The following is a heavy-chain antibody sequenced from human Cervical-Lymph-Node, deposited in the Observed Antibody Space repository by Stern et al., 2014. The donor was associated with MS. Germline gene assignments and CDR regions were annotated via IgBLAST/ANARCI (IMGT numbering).Heavy chain of an antibody. D-gene: IGHD4-11*01. J-gene: IGHJ6*02. Sequence: QLQLQESGPGLVKPSETLSLTCIVSGGSISSSNYYWGWIRQPPGKGLEWIGNIYYSGSTYYNPSLESRVHISVDTSKNQFSLNLSSVTAADTAVFYCARHDYSNFYYGLDVWGQGTTVTVSS. CDR1: GGSISSSNYY. CDR3: ARHDYSNFYYGLDV. V-gene: IGHV4-39*01. CDR2: IYYSGST.